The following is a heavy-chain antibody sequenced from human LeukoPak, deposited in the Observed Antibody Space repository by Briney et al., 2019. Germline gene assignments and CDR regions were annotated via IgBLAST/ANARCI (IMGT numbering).Heavy chain of an antibody. Sequence: GGSLRLSCAASGFTFSKYAIHWVRQAPGKGLEYVSAISSNGDSTYYANSVKGRFTISRDNSKNTLYLQMGSLRAEDMAVYYCARGPSGYCFMDVWGQGTTVTVPS. D-gene: IGHD5-18*01. CDR2: ISSNGDST. V-gene: IGHV3-64*01. CDR1: GFTFSKYA. J-gene: IGHJ6*02. CDR3: ARGPSGYCFMDV.